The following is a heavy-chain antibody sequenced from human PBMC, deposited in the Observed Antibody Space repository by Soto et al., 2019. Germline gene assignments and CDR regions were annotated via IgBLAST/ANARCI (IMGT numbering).Heavy chain of an antibody. V-gene: IGHV3-11*06. CDR3: ARAQSYYYGSGSLYYFDS. J-gene: IGHJ4*02. CDR1: GFTFSDYY. CDR2: ISSSSSYT. Sequence: PVGSLRLSCAASGFTFSDYYMSWIRQAPGKGLEWVSYISSSSSYTNYADSVKGRFTISRDNAKNSLYLQMNSLRAEDTAVYYCARAQSYYYGSGSLYYFDSWGQGTLVTVSS. D-gene: IGHD3-10*01.